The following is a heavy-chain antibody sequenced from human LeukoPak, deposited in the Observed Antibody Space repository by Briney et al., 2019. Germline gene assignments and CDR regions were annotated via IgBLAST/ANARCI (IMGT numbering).Heavy chain of an antibody. D-gene: IGHD6-6*01. CDR1: GGSFSGYY. V-gene: IGHV4-34*01. J-gene: IGHJ4*02. Sequence: SETLSLTCAVYGGSFSGYYWSGILQPPGKGLEWFGEINHSGSTNYNPSLKSRVTISVDTSKNQFSLRLSTVTAADTAVYYCAIVHTGGPRTKAERITHSSSPDLDNWGEGALVTVSS. CDR3: AIVHTGGPRTKAERITHSSSPDLDN. CDR2: INHSGST.